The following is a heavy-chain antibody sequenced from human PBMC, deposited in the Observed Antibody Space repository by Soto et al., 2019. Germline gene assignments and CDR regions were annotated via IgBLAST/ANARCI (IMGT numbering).Heavy chain of an antibody. V-gene: IGHV4-59*01. CDR3: ARATKYGDFDY. J-gene: IGHJ4*02. CDR1: GGSISSYY. D-gene: IGHD4-17*01. CDR2: IYYSGST. Sequence: SETLSLTCTVSGGSISSYYWSWIRQPPGKGLEWIGYIYYSGSTNYNPSLKSRVTISVDTSKNQFSLKLSSVTAADTAVYYCARATKYGDFDYWGQGTLVTVS.